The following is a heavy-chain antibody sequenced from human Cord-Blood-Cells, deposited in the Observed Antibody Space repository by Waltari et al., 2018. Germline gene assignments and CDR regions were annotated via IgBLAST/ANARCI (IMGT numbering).Heavy chain of an antibody. CDR1: GFSLSTSGMC. CDR3: ARSLYDSSGYYFDY. J-gene: IGHJ4*02. Sequence: QVTLRESGPALVKPTQTLTLTCTFSGFSLSTSGMCVSWIHQPPGKALEWLARIDWDDDKYYSTSLKTRLTISKDTSKNQVVLTMTNMDPVDTATYYCARSLYDSSGYYFDYWGQGTLVTVSS. D-gene: IGHD3-22*01. V-gene: IGHV2-70*15. CDR2: IDWDDDK.